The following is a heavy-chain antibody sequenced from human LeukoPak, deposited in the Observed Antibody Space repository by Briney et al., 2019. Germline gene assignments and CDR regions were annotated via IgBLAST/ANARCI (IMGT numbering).Heavy chain of an antibody. CDR3: ARTTITFGGVIGAFDI. J-gene: IGHJ3*02. CDR2: IKQDGREK. D-gene: IGHD3-16*02. V-gene: IGHV3-7*01. Sequence: GGALRLSCAASGFTFSSYWMSWVRQAPGKGLEGVANIKQDGREKYYVDSVEGRFTISRDNAKTSLYLPMNSLRAEDTAVYYCARTTITFGGVIGAFDIWGQGTMVTVSS. CDR1: GFTFSSYW.